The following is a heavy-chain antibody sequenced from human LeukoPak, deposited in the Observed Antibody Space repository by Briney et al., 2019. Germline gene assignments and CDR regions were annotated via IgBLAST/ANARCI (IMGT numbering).Heavy chain of an antibody. J-gene: IGHJ4*02. CDR3: ARDVSVVVLSSTPTQIDY. V-gene: IGHV3-48*03. CDR1: GFTFSSYE. D-gene: IGHD3-22*01. Sequence: GGSLRLSCAASGFTFSSYEMNWVRQAPGKGLEWVSYISSSGSTIYYADSVKGRFTISRDNSKNTLYLQMNNLRAEDTAVYYXARDVSVVVLSSTPTQIDYWGQGILVTVSS. CDR2: ISSSGSTI.